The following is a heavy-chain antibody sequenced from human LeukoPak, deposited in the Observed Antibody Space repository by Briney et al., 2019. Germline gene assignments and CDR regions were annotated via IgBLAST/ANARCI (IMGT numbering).Heavy chain of an antibody. J-gene: IGHJ4*02. CDR1: GFTFSSYS. V-gene: IGHV3-48*01. CDR3: ARGSDYGDRNY. D-gene: IGHD4-17*01. Sequence: GGSLRLSCAASGFTFSSYSMNWVRQAPGKGLEWVSYISSSSSTIYYADSVKGRFTISRDNAKNSLYLQMNSLRAEDTAVYYCARGSDYGDRNYWGQGTLVTVSS. CDR2: ISSSSSTI.